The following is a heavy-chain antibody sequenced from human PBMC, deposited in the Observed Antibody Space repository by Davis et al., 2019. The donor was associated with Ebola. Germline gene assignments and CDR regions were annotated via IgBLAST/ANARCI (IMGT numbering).Heavy chain of an antibody. CDR3: ARDPARAAAADWGWFDP. V-gene: IGHV1-69*13. D-gene: IGHD6-13*01. CDR1: GYTFTSYD. J-gene: IGHJ5*02. CDR2: IIPIFGTA. Sequence: SVKVSCKASGYTFTSYDINWVRQATGQGLEWMGGIIPIFGTANYAQKFQGRVTITADESTSTAYMELSSLRSEDTAVYYCARDPARAAAADWGWFDPWGQGTMVTVSS.